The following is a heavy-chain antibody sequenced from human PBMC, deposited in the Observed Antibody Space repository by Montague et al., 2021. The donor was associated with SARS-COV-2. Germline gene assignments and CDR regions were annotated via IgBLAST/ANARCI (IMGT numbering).Heavy chain of an antibody. D-gene: IGHD3-22*01. V-gene: IGHV4-31*03. CDR2: IYHTGXT. CDR3: ARDSGYYDSSGYSYDAFDI. CDR1: GGSISSGGYY. Sequence: TLSLTCTVSGGSISSGGYYWSWIRQHPGKGLEWIGYIYHTGXTXYXXXXKXRVTISKETSKNHFSLNLSSVTAADSAVYYCARDSGYYDSSGYSYDAFDIWGQGTKVTASS. J-gene: IGHJ3*02.